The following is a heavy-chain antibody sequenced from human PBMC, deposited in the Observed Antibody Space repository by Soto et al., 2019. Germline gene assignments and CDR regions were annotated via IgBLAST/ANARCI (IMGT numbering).Heavy chain of an antibody. CDR2: ISSSGSTI. V-gene: IGHV3-48*04. CDR1: GFTFSNYG. Sequence: GGSLRLSCATSGFTFSNYGLSWVRQAPGKGLEWVSYISSSGSTIYYADSVKGRFTISRDNAKNSLYLQMNSLRAEDTAVYYCARDYYYDSSGPIGGFDPWGQGTMVTVSS. J-gene: IGHJ5*02. D-gene: IGHD3-22*01. CDR3: ARDYYYDSSGPIGGFDP.